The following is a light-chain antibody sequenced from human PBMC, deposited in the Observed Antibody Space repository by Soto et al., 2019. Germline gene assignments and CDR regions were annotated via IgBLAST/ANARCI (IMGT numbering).Light chain of an antibody. CDR1: QDISNY. V-gene: IGKV1-33*01. CDR3: HQSYDIPT. CDR2: DAS. J-gene: IGKJ5*01. Sequence: DIQMTHSPSSLSASVGDRVTITFQASQDISNYLNWYQQKPGKAPKLLIYDASNLETGVPSRFSGSGSGTVFTFTISSLQPEDIATYYCHQSYDIPTFGQGTRLEIK.